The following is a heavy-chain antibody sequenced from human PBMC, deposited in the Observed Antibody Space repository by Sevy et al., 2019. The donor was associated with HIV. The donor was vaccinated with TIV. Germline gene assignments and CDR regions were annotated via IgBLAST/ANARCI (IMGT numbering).Heavy chain of an antibody. CDR1: GFTFNTHA. Sequence: GGSLRLSCAASGFTFNTHAMSWVRQAPGKGLEWVSAMSGSGGSTYYADSVKGRFTISRDNSKNTLFVQMNSLRIEDTAVYYCAQGIYDFWSGRSDIFDIWGQGTMVTVSS. CDR2: MSGSGGST. V-gene: IGHV3-23*01. D-gene: IGHD3-3*01. J-gene: IGHJ3*02. CDR3: AQGIYDFWSGRSDIFDI.